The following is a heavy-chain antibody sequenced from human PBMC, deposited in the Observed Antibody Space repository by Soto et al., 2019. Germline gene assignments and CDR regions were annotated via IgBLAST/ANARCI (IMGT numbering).Heavy chain of an antibody. J-gene: IGHJ5*02. CDR1: GISLPSRGVG. CDR3: AHITGIGIYTSGFDP. CDR2: IYWDDNK. Sequence: HITLKESAPALVKPTQTLTLTCTFSGISLPSRGVGVGCIRQPPGKALEWLALIYWDDNKRYSPSLRYRLTIAKDACKNQVVLTMTNMDPVHTATYDCAHITGIGIYTSGFDPWGPGTLVTVSS. D-gene: IGHD2-2*02. V-gene: IGHV2-5*02.